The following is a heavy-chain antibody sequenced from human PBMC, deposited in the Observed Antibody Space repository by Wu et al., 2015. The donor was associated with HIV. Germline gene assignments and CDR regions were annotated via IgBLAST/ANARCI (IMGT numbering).Heavy chain of an antibody. V-gene: IGHV1-46*01. CDR2: INPSGGST. D-gene: IGHD6-13*01. Sequence: QVQLVQSGAEVKKPGSSVKVSCKASGGTFTSYYMHWVRQAPGQGLEWMGIINPSGGSTSYAQKFQGRVTMTRDTSTSTAYMELKSLRSDDTAVYYCARDLRPGSSVGNPGREEGYYYYGMDVVGTKGPRSPSP. J-gene: IGHJ6*02. CDR3: ARDLRPGSSVGNPGREEGYYYYGMDV. CDR1: GGTFTSYY.